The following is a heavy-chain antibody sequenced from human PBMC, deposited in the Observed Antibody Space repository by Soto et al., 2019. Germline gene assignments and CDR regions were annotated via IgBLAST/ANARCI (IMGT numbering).Heavy chain of an antibody. Sequence: ASVKVSCKASGYTFTSYGISWVRQAPGQGLEWMGWISAYNGNTNYAQKLQGRVTMTTDTSTSTAHMELRSLRSDDTAVYYCARGPVSQYYYYGMDLWGQGTTVTVSS. J-gene: IGHJ6*02. CDR2: ISAYNGNT. CDR1: GYTFTSYG. V-gene: IGHV1-18*04. CDR3: ARGPVSQYYYYGMDL.